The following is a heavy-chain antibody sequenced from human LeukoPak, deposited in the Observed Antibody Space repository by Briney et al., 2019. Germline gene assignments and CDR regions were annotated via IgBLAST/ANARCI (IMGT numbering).Heavy chain of an antibody. V-gene: IGHV1-3*01. J-gene: IGHJ4*02. CDR1: GYTFTSYA. CDR3: ARVQSAYCSSSSCYGGYFDY. Sequence: AASVKVSCKASGYTFTSYAMHWVRQAPGQRPEWMGWINAGNGSTKYSQKFQGRVTITRDTSASTAYMELSSLRPEDTAVYYCARVQSAYCSSSSCYGGYFDYWGQGTLVTVSS. CDR2: INAGNGST. D-gene: IGHD2-2*01.